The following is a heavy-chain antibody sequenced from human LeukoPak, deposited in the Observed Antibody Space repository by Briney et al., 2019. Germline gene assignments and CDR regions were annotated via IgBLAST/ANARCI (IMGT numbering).Heavy chain of an antibody. CDR3: SGHMTSADY. CDR1: GFTFSDAW. V-gene: IGHV3-15*01. CDR2: IKTKAHGGTT. Sequence: GGSLRLSCVASGFTFSDAWMSWVRQAPGEGLEWVARIKTKAHGGTTDYAAPVNGRFTISRDDSKNTLYLEMNSLKSEGTAVYYCSGHMTSADYWGQGTLVTISS. J-gene: IGHJ4*02. D-gene: IGHD2-21*02.